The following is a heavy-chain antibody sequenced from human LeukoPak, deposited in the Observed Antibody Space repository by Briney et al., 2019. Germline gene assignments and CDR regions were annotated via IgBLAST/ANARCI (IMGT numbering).Heavy chain of an antibody. CDR2: ISSSGSTI. V-gene: IGHV3-48*04. J-gene: IGHJ6*03. D-gene: IGHD1-7*01. Sequence: GGSLRLSCAASGFTFITYSMNWVRQAPGKGLEWVSHISSSGSTIWYADSVKGRFTISRDNAKNSLYLQMNSLRAEDTAVYYCARVELAPYYYYMDVWGKGTTVTVSS. CDR3: ARVELAPYYYYMDV. CDR1: GFTFITYS.